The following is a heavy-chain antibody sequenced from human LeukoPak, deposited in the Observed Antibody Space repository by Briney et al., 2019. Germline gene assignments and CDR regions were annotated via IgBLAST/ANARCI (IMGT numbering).Heavy chain of an antibody. Sequence: PGGSLRLSCAASGFTFSSYAMHWVRQAPGKGLEWVAIISYDGTNKYYADSVKGRFTISRDNSKNTLSLQINSLRAEDTAVYYCARSVPDYTRFDYWGQGALVTVSS. V-gene: IGHV3-30-3*01. CDR1: GFTFSSYA. J-gene: IGHJ4*02. CDR2: ISYDGTNK. CDR3: ARSVPDYTRFDY. D-gene: IGHD4-11*01.